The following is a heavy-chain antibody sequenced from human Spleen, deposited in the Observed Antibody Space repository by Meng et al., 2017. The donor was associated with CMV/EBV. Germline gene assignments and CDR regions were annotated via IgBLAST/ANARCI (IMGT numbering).Heavy chain of an antibody. CDR3: VKYSVDTAMV. D-gene: IGHD5-18*01. J-gene: IGHJ4*02. V-gene: IGHV3-23*01. CDR1: GFTFSTYA. Sequence: GGSLRLSCAASGFTFSTYAMSWVRQAPGKGLEWVSAISGTDGNTYYADSLKGRFTISRDNSKNTLFLQMNSLRAEDTAVYYCVKYSVDTAMVWGQGTLVTVSS. CDR2: ISGTDGNT.